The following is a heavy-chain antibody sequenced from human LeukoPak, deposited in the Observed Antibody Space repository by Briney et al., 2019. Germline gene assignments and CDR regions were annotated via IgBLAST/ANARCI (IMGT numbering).Heavy chain of an antibody. D-gene: IGHD2-2*01. CDR2: ISSSSSYI. J-gene: IGHJ6*03. V-gene: IGHV3-21*01. CDR3: ARGPTVVVPDYYMDV. CDR1: GFTFSSYS. Sequence: NPGGSLRLSCAASGFTFSSYSMNWVRQAPGKGLEWVSSISSSSSYIYYSDSVKGRFTISRDNAKNSLYLQMNSLRAEDTAVYYCARGPTVVVPDYYMDVWGKGITVTVSS.